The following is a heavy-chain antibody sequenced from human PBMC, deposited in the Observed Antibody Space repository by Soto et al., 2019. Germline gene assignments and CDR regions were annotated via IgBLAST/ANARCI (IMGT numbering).Heavy chain of an antibody. CDR1: AFTFSSYA. CDR2: ISGSGIST. J-gene: IGHJ4*02. CDR3: ARDPGAITVAGNFDY. D-gene: IGHD6-19*01. Sequence: EVQLLESGGGLVQPGGSLRLSCAASAFTFSSYAMCWVRQSPGKGLEWVSGISGSGISTYYADSVKGRFSISRDNSKNTLYLQMDSLRAEDTAVYYCARDPGAITVAGNFDYWGQGTLVNVSS. V-gene: IGHV3-23*01.